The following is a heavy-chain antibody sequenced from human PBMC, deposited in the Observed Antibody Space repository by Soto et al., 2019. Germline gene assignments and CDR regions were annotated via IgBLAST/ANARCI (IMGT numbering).Heavy chain of an antibody. CDR1: GDSISTDY. Sequence: QVHLQESGPGLVKPSETLSLTCTVSGDSISTDYWSWIRQYPGKGLEWIGFIYYGGSTNYNPSLKSRVTISVDTPKNQFSLKLSSVTAADTAVYYCAKNWNWGSLVHWGQGTLVTVSS. CDR2: IYYGGST. V-gene: IGHV4-59*08. CDR3: AKNWNWGSLVH. D-gene: IGHD7-27*01. J-gene: IGHJ4*02.